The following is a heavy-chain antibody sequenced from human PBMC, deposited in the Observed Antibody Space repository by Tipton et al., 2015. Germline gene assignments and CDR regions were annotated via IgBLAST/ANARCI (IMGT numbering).Heavy chain of an antibody. CDR2: IQYSGST. V-gene: IGHV4-59*01. Sequence: TLSLTCTVSGVSISSYYWSWIRQPPGKELEWIGYIQYSGSTNYNPSLKSRVTISVDTSKNQFSLKLSSVTAADTAVYYCARALFYGGNTDWYFDLWGRGTLVPVSS. CDR3: ARALFYGGNTDWYFDL. D-gene: IGHD4-23*01. CDR1: GVSISSYY. J-gene: IGHJ2*01.